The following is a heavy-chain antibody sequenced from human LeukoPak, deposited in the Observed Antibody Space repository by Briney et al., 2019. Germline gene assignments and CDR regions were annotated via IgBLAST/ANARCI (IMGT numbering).Heavy chain of an antibody. CDR1: GFTFSSYW. Sequence: GGSLRLSCAASGFTFSSYWMSWVRQAPGKGLEWVANIKQDGSEKYYVDSVKGRFTISRDNAKNSLYLQMNSLRAEDTAVYYCARSRRRGSGSYYTALPGKTDYWGQGTLVTVSS. D-gene: IGHD3-10*01. CDR2: IKQDGSEK. J-gene: IGHJ4*02. CDR3: ARSRRRGSGSYYTALPGKTDY. V-gene: IGHV3-7*01.